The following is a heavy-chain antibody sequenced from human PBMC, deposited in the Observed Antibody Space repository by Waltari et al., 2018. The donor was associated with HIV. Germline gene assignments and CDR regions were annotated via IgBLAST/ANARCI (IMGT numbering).Heavy chain of an antibody. CDR1: GGSISSSSYY. J-gene: IGHJ4*02. D-gene: IGHD3-3*01. Sequence: QLQLQESGPGLVKPSETLSLTCTVSGGSISSSSYYWGWIRQPPGKGLEWSGSIYYSGSTYYNPSLKSRVTISVDTSKNQFSLKLLSVTAAATAVYYCASNFWSGYGFDYWGQGTLVTVSS. V-gene: IGHV4-39*07. CDR2: IYYSGST. CDR3: ASNFWSGYGFDY.